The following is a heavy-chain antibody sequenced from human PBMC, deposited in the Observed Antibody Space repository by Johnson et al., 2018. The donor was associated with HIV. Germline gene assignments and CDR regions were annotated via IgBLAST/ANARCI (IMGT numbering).Heavy chain of an antibody. CDR2: IRYDGSNT. J-gene: IGHJ3*02. D-gene: IGHD1-26*01. V-gene: IGHV3-30*02. Sequence: QVQLVESGGGLVQPGGSLRLSCAASGFTFSSYGMHWVRQAPGKGLEWVAFIRYDGSNTYYADSVKGRFTISRDNSKNTLYLQRHSRIAEDTAVYYCAKDLGDAVGTTHDAFDIWGQGTTVTVSS. CDR1: GFTFSSYG. CDR3: AKDLGDAVGTTHDAFDI.